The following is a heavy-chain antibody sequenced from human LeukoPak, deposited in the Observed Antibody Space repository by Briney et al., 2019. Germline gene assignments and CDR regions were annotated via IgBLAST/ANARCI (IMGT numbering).Heavy chain of an antibody. CDR3: ARVWYSYGFNYFDY. D-gene: IGHD5-18*01. V-gene: IGHV3-53*01. Sequence: GGSLRLSCAASGFTVSSNCMSWVRQAPGKGLEWVSVIYSGGSTYYADSVKGRFTISRDNSKNTLYLQMNSLRAEDTAVYYCARVWYSYGFNYFDYWGQGTLVTVSS. J-gene: IGHJ4*02. CDR1: GFTVSSNC. CDR2: IYSGGST.